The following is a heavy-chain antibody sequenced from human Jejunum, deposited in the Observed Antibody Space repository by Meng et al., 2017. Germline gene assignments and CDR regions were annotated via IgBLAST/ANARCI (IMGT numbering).Heavy chain of an antibody. CDR2: ISPGGENV. D-gene: IGHD6-19*01. Sequence: GGPLRLSCAASGFSFRSYEMHWFRQAPGRGLEWVSFISPGGENVLYADSVKGRFTISRDNAKTSLYLHMNSLRAEDTAVYYCAREDKVSGFSGFDIWGQGTMVTVSS. CDR1: GFSFRSYE. CDR3: AREDKVSGFSGFDI. V-gene: IGHV3-48*03. J-gene: IGHJ3*02.